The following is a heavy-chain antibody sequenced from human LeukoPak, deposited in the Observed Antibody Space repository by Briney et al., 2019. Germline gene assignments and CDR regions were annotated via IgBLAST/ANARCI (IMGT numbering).Heavy chain of an antibody. CDR2: INSDGSST. D-gene: IGHD3-22*01. Sequence: PGGSLRLSCAASGFTFSSYAMSWVRRAPGKGLVWVSRINSDGSSTSYADSVKGRFTISRDNAKNTLYLQMNSLRAEDTAVYYCARKFYYDSSGYLTFDYWGQGTLVTVSS. J-gene: IGHJ4*02. CDR1: GFTFSSYA. V-gene: IGHV3-74*01. CDR3: ARKFYYDSSGYLTFDY.